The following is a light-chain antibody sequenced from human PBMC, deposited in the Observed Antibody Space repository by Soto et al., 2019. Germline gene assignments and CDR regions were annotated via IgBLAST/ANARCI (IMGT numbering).Light chain of an antibody. V-gene: IGLV2-11*01. CDR1: SSDVGAYNL. Sequence: QSALTQPRSVSGSPGQSVTISCSGTSSDVGAYNLVSWYQQHPGKAPKLMIHDVSARPSGVPERFSGSKSGNTASLTISGLQAEDEADYYCCSYAGRYTWLFGGGTKLTVL. J-gene: IGLJ3*02. CDR3: CSYAGRYTWL. CDR2: DVS.